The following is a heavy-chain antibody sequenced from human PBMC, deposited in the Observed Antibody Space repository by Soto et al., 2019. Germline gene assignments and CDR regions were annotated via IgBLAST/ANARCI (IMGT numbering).Heavy chain of an antibody. CDR1: GSTSSSYA. Sequence: EVQLLESGGGLEQPGGSLRLSCAASGSTSSSYAMSWIRQAPGKGLEWVSTISGSGHSTYYADSVKGRFTISRDNSKNTLYLQMNSLRAEDTAVYYCAKVIGTLIVVLIDAFDVWGQGTLVTVSS. CDR3: AKVIGTLIVVLIDAFDV. CDR2: ISGSGHST. V-gene: IGHV3-23*01. D-gene: IGHD3-22*01. J-gene: IGHJ3*01.